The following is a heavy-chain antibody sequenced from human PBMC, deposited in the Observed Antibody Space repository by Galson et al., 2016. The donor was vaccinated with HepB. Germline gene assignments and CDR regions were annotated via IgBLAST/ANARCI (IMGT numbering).Heavy chain of an antibody. V-gene: IGHV2-5*02. D-gene: IGHD6-13*01. CDR3: AHSAAAGSANGFDP. Sequence: PTLVLPTQTLTLPCTFSGLSLSTSGVGVGWIRRPPGRALEWLTLIYWDDDKRYSPSRKSRLTITKDTSKNQVGLRMTHMDPVDTATYYCAHSAAAGSANGFDPWGQGTLVTVSS. J-gene: IGHJ5*02. CDR1: GLSLSTSGVG. CDR2: IYWDDDK.